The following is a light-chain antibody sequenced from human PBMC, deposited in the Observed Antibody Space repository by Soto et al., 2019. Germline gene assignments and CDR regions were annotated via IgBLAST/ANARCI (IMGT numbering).Light chain of an antibody. CDR3: AAWDDSLSAVV. Sequence: QPVLTQPPSASGTPGQRVTISCSGSSSNIGNNYVYWYQQFPGTAPKLLIYRNNQRPSGVPDRFSGSKSGTSGSLAISGLRSEDEADYYCAAWDDSLSAVVFGGGTKVTVL. V-gene: IGLV1-47*01. J-gene: IGLJ2*01. CDR2: RNN. CDR1: SSNIGNNY.